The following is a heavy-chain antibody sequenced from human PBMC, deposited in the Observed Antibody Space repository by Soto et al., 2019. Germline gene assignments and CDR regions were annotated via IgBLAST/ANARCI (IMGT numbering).Heavy chain of an antibody. CDR2: IYYSGST. CDR3: ARLGGFVLVPADFDY. V-gene: IGHV4-39*01. Sequence: QLQLQESGPGLVKPSETLSLTCTVSGGSISSSSYYWGWIRQPPGKGLEWIGSIYYSGSTYYNPSLKSRVTISVDTSKNQFSLKLSSVTAADTAVYYCARLGGFVLVPADFDYWGQGTLVTVSS. D-gene: IGHD2-2*01. CDR1: GGSISSSSYY. J-gene: IGHJ4*02.